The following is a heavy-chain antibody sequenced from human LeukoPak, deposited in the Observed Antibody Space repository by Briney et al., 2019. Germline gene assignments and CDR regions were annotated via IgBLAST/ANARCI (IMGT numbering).Heavy chain of an antibody. CDR2: ISGSGSAI. D-gene: IGHD2-8*01. Sequence: PGGCLRLSCAASGFTFSSYEMNWVRQAPGKGLEWVSYISGSGSAISYADSVKGRFTISRDNAKNSLYLQMNSLRAEDTAVYYCARGTNADYWGQGTLVTVSS. J-gene: IGHJ4*02. CDR1: GFTFSSYE. CDR3: ARGTNADY. V-gene: IGHV3-48*03.